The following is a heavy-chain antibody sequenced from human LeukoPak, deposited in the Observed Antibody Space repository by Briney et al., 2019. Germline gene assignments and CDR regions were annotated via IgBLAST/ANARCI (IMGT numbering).Heavy chain of an antibody. CDR3: ARVDRDGYNYYFDY. V-gene: IGHV4-34*01. D-gene: IGHD5-24*01. CDR1: GGSFSGYY. Sequence: PSETLSLTCAVYGGSFSGYYWSWIRQPPGKGLEWIGEINHSGSTNYNPSLKSRVTISVDTSKNQFSLKLSSVTAADTAVYYCARVDRDGYNYYFDYWGQGTLVTVSS. J-gene: IGHJ4*02. CDR2: INHSGST.